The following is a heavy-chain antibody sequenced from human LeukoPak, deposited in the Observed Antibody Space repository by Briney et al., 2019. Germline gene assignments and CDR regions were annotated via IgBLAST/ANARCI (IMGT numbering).Heavy chain of an antibody. D-gene: IGHD3-16*01. CDR1: GFTFDDYA. Sequence: GGSLRLSCAASGFTFDDYAMHWVRQAPGKGLEWVSGISWNSGSIGYADSVKGRFTISRDNAKNSLYLQMNSLRAEDTAVYYCARRLGDPWGQGTLVTISS. V-gene: IGHV3-9*01. J-gene: IGHJ5*02. CDR2: ISWNSGSI. CDR3: ARRLGDP.